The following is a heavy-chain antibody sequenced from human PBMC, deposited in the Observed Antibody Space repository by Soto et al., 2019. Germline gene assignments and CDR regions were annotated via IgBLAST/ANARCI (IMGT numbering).Heavy chain of an antibody. CDR3: ARGEGLRFLGWLSYYYYKAV. CDR1: GGSFSGYY. CDR2: INHSGST. D-gene: IGHD3-3*01. Sequence: SETLSLTCAVYGGSFSGYYWSWIRQPPGKGLEWIGEINHSGSTNYNPSLKSRVTISVETSKNQFSLKLSSVTAADTAVYYCARGEGLRFLGWLSYYYYKAVRGKGTRFT. V-gene: IGHV4-34*01. J-gene: IGHJ6*03.